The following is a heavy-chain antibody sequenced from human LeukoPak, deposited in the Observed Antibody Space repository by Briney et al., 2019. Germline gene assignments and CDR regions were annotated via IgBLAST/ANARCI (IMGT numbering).Heavy chain of an antibody. D-gene: IGHD6-6*01. CDR2: ISGSGGST. J-gene: IGHJ4*02. V-gene: IGHV3-23*01. Sequence: PGGSLRLSCAASGFTFAGYAMTWVRQAPGKGLELVSLISGSGGSTYYADVVKGRFTISRVNSKNALSLRMNSLRAEDTAVYYCAHWGSSGPFDYWGQGTLVTVSS. CDR1: GFTFAGYA. CDR3: AHWGSSGPFDY.